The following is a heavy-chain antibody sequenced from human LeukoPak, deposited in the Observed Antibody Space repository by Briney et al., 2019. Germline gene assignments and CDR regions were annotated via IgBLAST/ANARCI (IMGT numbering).Heavy chain of an antibody. Sequence: GGSLRLSCAASGFTVSSNYMTWVRQAPGKGLEWVSLIYSGGTTYYADSVKGRFTISRDNSKNTLYLQMNSLRAADTAVYYCAKDPTHYRVWDDYDSTVLSYWGQGTLVTVSS. CDR3: AKDPTHYRVWDDYDSTVLSY. CDR1: GFTVSSNY. CDR2: IYSGGTT. V-gene: IGHV3-66*01. D-gene: IGHD3-22*01. J-gene: IGHJ4*02.